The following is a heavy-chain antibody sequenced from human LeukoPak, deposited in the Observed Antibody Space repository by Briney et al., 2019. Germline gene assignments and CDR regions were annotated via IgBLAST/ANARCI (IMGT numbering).Heavy chain of an antibody. D-gene: IGHD1-14*01. Sequence: GGSLRLSCAASGFTFSSYAMHWVRQTSGKGLEWVAVISYDGSNKYYADSVKGRFTISRDNAKNSLYLQMNSLRAEDTAVYYCASGIYYFDYWGQGTLVTVSS. CDR3: ASGIYYFDY. J-gene: IGHJ4*02. CDR2: ISYDGSNK. CDR1: GFTFSSYA. V-gene: IGHV3-30*04.